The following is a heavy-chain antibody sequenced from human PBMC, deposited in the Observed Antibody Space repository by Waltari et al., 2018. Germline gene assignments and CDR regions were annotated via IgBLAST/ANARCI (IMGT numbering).Heavy chain of an antibody. V-gene: IGHV3-7*03. J-gene: IGHJ4*02. Sequence: VQLVESGGGVVEPGRSSGVSFVGSFFSWVGYAMVWGRQAPGEGLEWMANINHGGSLPYYADTFGDRVTMSRDTTTSSLYIELRSLRVEDTGVYYCGRGSAAYVRFLDVWGQGTLVTVSS. D-gene: IGHD2-2*03. CDR2: INHGGSLP. CDR3: GRGSAAYVRFLDV. CDR1: FFSWVGYA.